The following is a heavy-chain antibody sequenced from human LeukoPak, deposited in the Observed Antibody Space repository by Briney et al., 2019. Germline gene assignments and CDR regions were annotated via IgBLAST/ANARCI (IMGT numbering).Heavy chain of an antibody. Sequence: GGSLRLSCVASGFTFSHYWMSWVRQAPGKGLEWVANIKEDGSIEDYVDSVKGRFTVSRDNAKNSLYLEMNSLRVEDTAVYYCVSQQVAPPWGQGTPVIVSS. CDR1: GFTFSHYW. J-gene: IGHJ5*02. CDR2: IKEDGSIE. D-gene: IGHD5-12*01. V-gene: IGHV3-7*01. CDR3: VSQQVAPP.